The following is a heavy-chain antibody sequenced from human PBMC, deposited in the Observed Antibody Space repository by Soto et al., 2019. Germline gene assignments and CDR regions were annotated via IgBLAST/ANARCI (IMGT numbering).Heavy chain of an antibody. CDR2: IYPGDSDT. J-gene: IGHJ6*02. CDR3: ARHYDFWSGSQYFYGLDV. Sequence: PGESLKISCKGSGYSFSTYWIGWVRQMPGKGLKWMGIIYPGDSDTRYSPSFQGQVTFSADKSISTAYLQWTSLKASDTAMYYCARHYDFWSGSQYFYGLDVWGQGTTVTVS. V-gene: IGHV5-51*01. D-gene: IGHD3-3*01. CDR1: GYSFSTYW.